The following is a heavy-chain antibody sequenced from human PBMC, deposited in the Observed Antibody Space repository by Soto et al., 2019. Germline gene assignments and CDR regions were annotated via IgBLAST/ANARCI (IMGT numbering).Heavy chain of an antibody. CDR3: ARNPTEYSSSSLAAFDI. V-gene: IGHV6-1*01. J-gene: IGHJ3*02. CDR2: TYYRSKRYN. CDR1: GDSVSSNSAA. D-gene: IGHD6-6*01. Sequence: SQTLSLTCAISGDSVSSNSAAWNWIRQSPSRGLEWLGRTYYRSKRYNDYAVSVKSRITINPDTSKNQFSLQLNSVTPEDTAVYYCARNPTEYSSSSLAAFDIWGQGTMVTVSS.